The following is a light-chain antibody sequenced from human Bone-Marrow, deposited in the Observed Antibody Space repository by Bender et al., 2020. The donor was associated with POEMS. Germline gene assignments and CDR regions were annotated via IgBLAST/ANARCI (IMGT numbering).Light chain of an antibody. CDR3: ATWDDSLNGCV. CDR1: SSNIGAHA. V-gene: IGLV1-44*01. J-gene: IGLJ3*02. CDR2: SSH. Sequence: QSVLTQPPSASGTPGQRVTISCSGGSSNIGAHAVNWYQHLPGTAPKLLIYSSHRRPSEVPDRFSGSKSGTSASLAISGLQSDDEATYYCATWDDSLNGCVFGGGTTLTVL.